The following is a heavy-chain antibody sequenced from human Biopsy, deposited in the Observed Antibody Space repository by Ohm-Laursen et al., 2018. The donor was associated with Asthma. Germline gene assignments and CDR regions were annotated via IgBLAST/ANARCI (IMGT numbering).Heavy chain of an antibody. V-gene: IGHV3-30*18. J-gene: IGHJ1*01. CDR3: AKGHGDYVFPYFQH. CDR1: GFTFSTYA. Sequence: SLRLSCSASGFTFSTYAMHWVRQAPGKGLEWVALISYDGSKRHSADSVRGRFTISRDNSKNTLYLQMNSLRAEDTAAYYCAKGHGDYVFPYFQHWGQGTLVTVSS. D-gene: IGHD4-17*01. CDR2: ISYDGSKR.